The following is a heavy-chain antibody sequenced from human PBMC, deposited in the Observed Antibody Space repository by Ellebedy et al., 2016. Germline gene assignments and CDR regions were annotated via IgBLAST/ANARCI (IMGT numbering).Heavy chain of an antibody. V-gene: IGHV4-59*12. CDR3: AAGFCSGDGCYSFPRWFDP. CDR2: VFYSGST. D-gene: IGHD2-15*01. Sequence: SETLSLTXTVSGGSMNSYHWSWIRQSPGKGLEWIGYVFYSGSTNYNPSLKSRVTISIDTSKNQFSLNLNSMTAADTAVYYCAAGFCSGDGCYSFPRWFDPWGQGTLVTVSS. J-gene: IGHJ5*02. CDR1: GGSMNSYH.